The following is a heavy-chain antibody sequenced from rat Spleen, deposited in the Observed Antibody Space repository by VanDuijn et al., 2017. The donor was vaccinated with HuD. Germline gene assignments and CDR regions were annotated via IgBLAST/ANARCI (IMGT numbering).Heavy chain of an antibody. CDR2: IWNTGGT. D-gene: IGHD5-1*01. CDR3: ARDKGSLYVMDA. Sequence: QVQLKESGPGLVQPSQTLSLTCTVAGFSLTSYNVHWVRQPPGKGLEWMGVIWNTGGTRYNSVLKSRLSISKDTSKSQVFLKMNSLQTEDTATYYCARDKGSLYVMDAWGQGASVTVSS. J-gene: IGHJ4*01. CDR1: GFSLTSYN. V-gene: IGHV2-41*01.